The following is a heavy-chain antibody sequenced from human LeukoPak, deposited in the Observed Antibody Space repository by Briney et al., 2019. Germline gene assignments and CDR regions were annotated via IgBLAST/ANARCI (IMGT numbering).Heavy chain of an antibody. CDR3: ARAAPRGCYDSSGYRRHFDY. Sequence: ASVKVSCQSSGYTFTSYGFSGVRPAPARGLEWMGWICAYNGNTNYAQKLQGRVTMTTDTSTSTAYMELRSLRSDDTAVYYCARAAPRGCYDSSGYRRHFDYWGQGTLVTVSS. J-gene: IGHJ4*02. CDR2: ICAYNGNT. V-gene: IGHV1-18*01. CDR1: GYTFTSYG. D-gene: IGHD3-22*01.